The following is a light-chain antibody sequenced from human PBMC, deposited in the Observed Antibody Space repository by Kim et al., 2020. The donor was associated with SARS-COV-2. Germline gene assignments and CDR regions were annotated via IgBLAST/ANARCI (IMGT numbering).Light chain of an antibody. Sequence: ATINCKSRQSVLYSSNNKNYLAWYQQKPGQPSKLLIYWASTRESGVPDRFSGSGSGTDFTLTISSLQAEDVAVYYCQQYYSTPQTFGQGTKVDIK. CDR3: QQYYSTPQT. CDR1: QSVLYSSNNKNY. CDR2: WAS. V-gene: IGKV4-1*01. J-gene: IGKJ1*01.